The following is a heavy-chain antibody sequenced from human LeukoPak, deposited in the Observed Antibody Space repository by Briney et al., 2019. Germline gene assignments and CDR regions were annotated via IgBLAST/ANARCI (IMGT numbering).Heavy chain of an antibody. J-gene: IGHJ4*02. D-gene: IGHD4-17*01. CDR1: GYTFTNYW. Sequence: GESLKISCKGSGYTFTNYWIGWVRQLPGKGLEWMGIVYPGDSDARYSPCFQGQVTFSADKSISTAYLQWSSLKASDTAIYYCARKHDYGDFPFDYWGQGTLVTVSS. V-gene: IGHV5-51*01. CDR2: VYPGDSDA. CDR3: ARKHDYGDFPFDY.